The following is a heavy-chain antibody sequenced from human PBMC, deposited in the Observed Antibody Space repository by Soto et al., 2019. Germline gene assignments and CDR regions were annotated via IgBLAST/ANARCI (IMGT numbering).Heavy chain of an antibody. V-gene: IGHV4-4*02. CDR2: VYHSGSI. CDR1: GASLVGTNW. CDR3: ARAYYISGALCADP. J-gene: IGHJ5*02. D-gene: IGHD3-16*01. Sequence: QVRLQESGPGLVEPSGTLSLTCTVSGASLVGTNWWTWVRQAPGKGPEGIGEVYHSGSINYSPSLSGRVTMLVDKSQNQFSLRLTSVTAADTAVYYCARAYYISGALCADPWGPGTLVTVSS.